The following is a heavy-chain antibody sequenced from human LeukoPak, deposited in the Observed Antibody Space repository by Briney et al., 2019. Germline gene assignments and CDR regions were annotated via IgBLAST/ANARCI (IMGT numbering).Heavy chain of an antibody. CDR2: INHSGST. Sequence: PSETLSLTCAVYGGSFSGYYWSWIRQPPGKGLEWIGEINHSGSTNYNPSLKSRVTISVDTSKNQFSLKLSSVTAADTAVYYCARYLYDFWSGYYDYWGQGTLVTVSS. J-gene: IGHJ4*02. CDR3: ARYLYDFWSGYYDY. D-gene: IGHD3-3*01. V-gene: IGHV4-34*01. CDR1: GGSFSGYY.